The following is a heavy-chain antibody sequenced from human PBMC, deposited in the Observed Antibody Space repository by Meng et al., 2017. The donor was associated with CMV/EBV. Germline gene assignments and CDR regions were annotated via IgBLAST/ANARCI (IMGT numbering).Heavy chain of an antibody. CDR3: ARGRDYDSSGYYGY. Sequence: GESLKISCAASGFSLNAYSLHWVRQAPGKGLDWVAVISYDGSNKYYADSVKGRFTISRDNSKNTLYLQMNSLRAEDTAVYYCARGRDYDSSGYYGYWGQGTLVTVSS. V-gene: IGHV3-30-3*01. CDR1: GFSLNAYS. J-gene: IGHJ4*02. CDR2: ISYDGSNK. D-gene: IGHD3-22*01.